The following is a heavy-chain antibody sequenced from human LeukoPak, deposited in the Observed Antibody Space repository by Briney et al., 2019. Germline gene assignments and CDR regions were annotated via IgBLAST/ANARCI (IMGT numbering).Heavy chain of an antibody. CDR1: GFTFSNYG. CDR3: TRAGWYHPFDY. Sequence: PGGSLRLSCAASGFTFSNYGMNWVRQAPGQGLEWVSYISSGGSTIYYAGSVKGRFTISRDNAKNSLYLQMNSLRAEDTAVYYCTRAGWYHPFDYWGQGTLVTVSS. J-gene: IGHJ4*02. D-gene: IGHD6-19*01. V-gene: IGHV3-48*03. CDR2: ISSGGSTI.